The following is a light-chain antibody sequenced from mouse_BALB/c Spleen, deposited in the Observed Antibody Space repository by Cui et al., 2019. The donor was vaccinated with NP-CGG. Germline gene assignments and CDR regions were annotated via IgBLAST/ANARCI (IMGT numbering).Light chain of an antibody. CDR2: GTN. Sequence: PVVTQEAALTSSPGETVTLTCRSSNGAVTTSNYANWVQEKPDHLFTGLIGGTNNRAPGVPARFSGSLIGDKAALTITGAQTEDEAMYFCALWYSNHWVFGGGTKLTVL. CDR1: NGAVTTSNY. J-gene: IGLJ1*01. V-gene: IGLV1*01. CDR3: ALWYSNHWV.